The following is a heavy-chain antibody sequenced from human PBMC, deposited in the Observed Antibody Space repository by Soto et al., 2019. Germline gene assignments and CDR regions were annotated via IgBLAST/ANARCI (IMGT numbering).Heavy chain of an antibody. CDR1: GFTFRTFN. V-gene: IGHV3-21*01. CDR3: GLYDALFFDF. CDR2: ITNSADP. J-gene: IGHJ4*02. D-gene: IGHD2-8*01. Sequence: PGGSLRLSCAASGFTFRTFNLNWVRQAPGKGLEWVSSITNSADPSYADSVKGRFTISRDSAKNSLYLQMNSLRAEDTAVYYCGLYDALFFDFWGQGALVTVSS.